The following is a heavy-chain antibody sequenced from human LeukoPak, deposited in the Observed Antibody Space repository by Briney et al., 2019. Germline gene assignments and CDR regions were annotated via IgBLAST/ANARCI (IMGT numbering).Heavy chain of an antibody. CDR3: ASSMVRGVRAIDYFDY. Sequence: SETLSLTCTVSGGSITNYYWSWIRQPAGKGLEWIGHIYSSGSTNYNPSLKSRVTMSVDTSKNQFSLKLSSVTAADTAVYYCASSMVRGVRAIDYFDYWGQGTLVTVSS. V-gene: IGHV4-4*07. CDR1: GGSITNYY. J-gene: IGHJ4*02. D-gene: IGHD3-10*01. CDR2: IYSSGST.